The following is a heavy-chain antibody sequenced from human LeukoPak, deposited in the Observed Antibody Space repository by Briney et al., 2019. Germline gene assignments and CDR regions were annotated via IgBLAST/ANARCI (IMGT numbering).Heavy chain of an antibody. V-gene: IGHV3-74*01. CDR1: GFTFSSYA. Sequence: GSLRLSCAASGFTFSSYAMSWVRQAPGKGLVWVSRINNDGSGTTYADSVKGRFTISRDNAKNTLYLQMNSLRAEDTAVYYCVRMIRGYWGQGTLVTVSS. CDR3: VRMIRGY. CDR2: INNDGSGT. D-gene: IGHD3-10*01. J-gene: IGHJ4*02.